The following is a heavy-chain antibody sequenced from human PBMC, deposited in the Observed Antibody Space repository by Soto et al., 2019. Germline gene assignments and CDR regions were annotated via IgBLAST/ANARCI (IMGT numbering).Heavy chain of an antibody. CDR1: GGSIYSSSFY. D-gene: IGHD3-9*01. CDR3: ARTHYDTRVFDY. Sequence: QLQLLESGPGLVKPSETLSLTCTVSGGSIYSSSFYWGWIRQPPGKGLEWIGTIYYSGSTYYNPSLKSRVTISLDTSKNQFSLKLSSVTAADTAVYYCARTHYDTRVFDYWGQGTLVTVSS. CDR2: IYYSGST. V-gene: IGHV4-39*01. J-gene: IGHJ4*02.